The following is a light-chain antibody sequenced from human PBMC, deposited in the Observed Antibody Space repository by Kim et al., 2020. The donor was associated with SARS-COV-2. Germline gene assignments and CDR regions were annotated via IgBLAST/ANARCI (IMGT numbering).Light chain of an antibody. J-gene: IGKJ5*01. CDR2: WAS. CDR1: HSVFSSSNSKNF. CDR3: QQFYGTPIT. Sequence: ATMNYKSSHSVFSSSNSKNFLAWFQQKPGQPPRLLIYWASTRESGVPDRFSGSGSGTDFTLTISSLQAEDVAVYYCQQFYGTPITFGQGTRLEIK. V-gene: IGKV4-1*01.